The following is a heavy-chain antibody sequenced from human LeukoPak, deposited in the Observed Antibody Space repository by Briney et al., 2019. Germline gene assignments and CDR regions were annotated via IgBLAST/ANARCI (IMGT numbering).Heavy chain of an antibody. V-gene: IGHV4-38-2*02. D-gene: IGHD3-10*02. CDR3: ARLFGSQNAFDI. CDR2: IYHSGST. J-gene: IGHJ3*02. Sequence: PSETLSLTCTVSGYSISSGYYWGWIRQPPGKGLEWIGSIYHSGSTYYNPSLKSRVTISVDTSKNQFSLKLSSVTAADTAVYYCARLFGSQNAFDIWGQGTMVTVSS. CDR1: GYSISSGYY.